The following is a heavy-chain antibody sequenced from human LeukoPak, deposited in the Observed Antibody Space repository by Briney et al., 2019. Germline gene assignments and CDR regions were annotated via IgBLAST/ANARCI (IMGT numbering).Heavy chain of an antibody. CDR1: GGSISSGGYS. V-gene: IGHV4-30-2*01. CDR2: IYHSGST. Sequence: SETLSLTCAVSGGSISSGGYSWSWIRQPPGTGLEWIGYIYHSGSTYYNPSLKSRVTISVDRSKNQFSLKLSSVTAADTAVYYCARGSAVVKYFDYWGQGTLVTVSS. J-gene: IGHJ4*02. D-gene: IGHD2-15*01. CDR3: ARGSAVVKYFDY.